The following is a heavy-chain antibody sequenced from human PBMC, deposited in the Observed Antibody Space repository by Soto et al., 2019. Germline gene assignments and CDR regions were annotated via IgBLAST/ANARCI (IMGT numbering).Heavy chain of an antibody. Sequence: GGSLRLACAASGFTLSSYAMHWVRQAPGKRMEWVAVRSYDGSNKYYADSVKGRFTISRDNSKNTLDLQMNSLRSEDTAVYYCAREGCISTSCVYFDYWGQGTLVTVSS. CDR1: GFTLSSYA. D-gene: IGHD2-2*01. CDR2: RSYDGSNK. J-gene: IGHJ4*02. CDR3: AREGCISTSCVYFDY. V-gene: IGHV3-30-3*01.